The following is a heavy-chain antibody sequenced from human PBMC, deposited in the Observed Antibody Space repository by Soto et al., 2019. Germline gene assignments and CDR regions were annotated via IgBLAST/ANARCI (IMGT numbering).Heavy chain of an antibody. V-gene: IGHV3-15*01. CDR3: TTDPYSSSWYGMDV. CDR2: IKSKIDGETT. D-gene: IGHD6-13*01. Sequence: EVQLLESGGGLVQPGGSLRLSCAASGFTFSSYAMSWVRQAPGKGLEWVGRIKSKIDGETTDYAAPVKGRFTISRDDSKNTLYLQMNSLKTEDTAVYYCTTDPYSSSWYGMDVWGQGTTVTVSS. J-gene: IGHJ6*02. CDR1: GFTFSSYA.